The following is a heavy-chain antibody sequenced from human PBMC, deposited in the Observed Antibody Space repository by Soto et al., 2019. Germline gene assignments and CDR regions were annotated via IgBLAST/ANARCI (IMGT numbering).Heavy chain of an antibody. CDR2: INPNSGGT. V-gene: IGHV1-2*04. CDR1: GYTFTGYY. D-gene: IGHD1-26*01. J-gene: IGHJ6*02. CDR3: ARGRGGSDYYGMDV. Sequence: APAKVSCKASGYTFTGYYMHWVRQAPGQGLEWMGWINPNSGGTNYAQKFQGWVTMTRDTSISTAYMELSRLRSDDTAVYYCARGRGGSDYYGMDVWGQGTTVTVSS.